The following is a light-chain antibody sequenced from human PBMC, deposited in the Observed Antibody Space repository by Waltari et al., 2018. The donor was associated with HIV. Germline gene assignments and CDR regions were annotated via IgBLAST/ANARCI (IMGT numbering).Light chain of an antibody. CDR1: RSALGNHKN. J-gene: IGLJ1*01. Sequence: QSALTQPASVPGSPGHSITIPCVGTRSALGNHKNVYWFQHHLGQAPKLIIYEVSNRPSVVSDRFSGSKSGNTASLTISGLQVEDEAEYYCNSETSAGTYVFGTGTKVTVL. CDR3: NSETSAGTYV. V-gene: IGLV2-14*01. CDR2: EVS.